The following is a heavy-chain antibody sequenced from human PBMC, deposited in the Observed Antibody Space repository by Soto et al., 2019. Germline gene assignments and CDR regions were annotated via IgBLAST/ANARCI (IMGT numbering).Heavy chain of an antibody. Sequence: ASVKVSCNASGYTFTGYYMHWVRQAPGQGLEWMGWINPNSGGTNYAQKFQGRVTMIRDTSISTAYMELSRLRSADTGVYYCARPGPVFRCLEWFNGMDVWGQGTTVTVSS. CDR1: GYTFTGYY. CDR2: INPNSGGT. CDR3: ARPGPVFRCLEWFNGMDV. J-gene: IGHJ6*02. V-gene: IGHV1-2*02. D-gene: IGHD3-3*01.